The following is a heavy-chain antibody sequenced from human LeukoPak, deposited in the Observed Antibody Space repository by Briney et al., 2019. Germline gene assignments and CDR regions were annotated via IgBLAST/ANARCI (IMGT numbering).Heavy chain of an antibody. CDR1: GFTFSDYY. CDR2: ISRGGNNI. D-gene: IGHD4-23*01. V-gene: IGHV3-11*01. Sequence: GGSLRLSCGASGFTFSDYYVLWMRQAPGGGLEGVSYISRGGNNIYCAHSVKGRFTISRDNAKNSLFLQMNSLRAEDTAAYYCATGNSLDYWGQGTLVTVSS. J-gene: IGHJ4*02. CDR3: ATGNSLDY.